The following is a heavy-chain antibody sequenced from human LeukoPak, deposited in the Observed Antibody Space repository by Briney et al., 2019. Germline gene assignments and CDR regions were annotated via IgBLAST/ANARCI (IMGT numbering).Heavy chain of an antibody. D-gene: IGHD6-13*01. V-gene: IGHV3-7*01. Sequence: PGGSLRLSCAASGFTFSSYWVHWVRQAPGKGLEWVASIKGDETEQFSLDSVRGRFSISRDNAKNSLFLQMDSLRPEDTAVYYCARSSGSKSWYNPHYQYFYMDVWGKGTTVTVSS. J-gene: IGHJ6*03. CDR2: IKGDETEQ. CDR3: ARSSGSKSWYNPHYQYFYMDV. CDR1: GFTFSSYW.